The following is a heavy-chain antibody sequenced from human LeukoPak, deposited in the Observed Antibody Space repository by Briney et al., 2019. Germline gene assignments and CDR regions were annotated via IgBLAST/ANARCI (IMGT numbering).Heavy chain of an antibody. CDR1: GYTFTSYD. V-gene: IGHV1-8*01. Sequence: GASVKVSCKASGYTFTSYDINWVRQATGQGLEWMGWMNPNSGNTGYAQKFQGRVTMTRSTSISTAYMELSSLRSEDTAVYYCARVIGATIAYYYYYGMDVWGQGTTVTVSS. CDR3: ARVIGATIAYYYYYGMDV. D-gene: IGHD5-12*01. CDR2: MNPNSGNT. J-gene: IGHJ6*02.